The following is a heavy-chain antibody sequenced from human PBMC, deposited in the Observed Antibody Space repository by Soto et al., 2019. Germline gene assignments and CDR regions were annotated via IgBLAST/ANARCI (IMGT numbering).Heavy chain of an antibody. D-gene: IGHD3-10*01. V-gene: IGHV3-23*01. J-gene: IGHJ4*02. CDR2: ISGSGGST. Sequence: GGSLRLSCAASGFTFSSYAMSWVRQAPGKGLEWVSAISGSGGSTYYADSVKGRFTISRDNSKNTLYLQMNSLRAEDTAVYYCFANMVRGPNDYWGQGTLVTVSS. CDR3: FANMVRGPNDY. CDR1: GFTFSSYA.